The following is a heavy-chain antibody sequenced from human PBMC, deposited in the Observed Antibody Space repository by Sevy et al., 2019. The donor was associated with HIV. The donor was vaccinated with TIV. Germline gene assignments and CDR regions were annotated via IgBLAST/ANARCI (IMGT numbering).Heavy chain of an antibody. V-gene: IGHV3-53*01. Sequence: GGCLRLSCAAPGLTVSSNYMSWVRQAPGKGLEWVSVIYSDGRTYYVHSVKGRFTISRDSSKNTLYLQMNSLRAEDTAVYYCAREDIVLGQGNYYGIDVWGHGTTVTVSS. J-gene: IGHJ6*02. D-gene: IGHD2-15*01. CDR3: AREDIVLGQGNYYGIDV. CDR2: IYSDGRT. CDR1: GLTVSSNY.